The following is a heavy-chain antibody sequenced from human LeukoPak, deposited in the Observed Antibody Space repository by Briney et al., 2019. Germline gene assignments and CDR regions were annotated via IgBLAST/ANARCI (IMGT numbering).Heavy chain of an antibody. CDR2: SSYNGNT. J-gene: IGHJ4*02. CDR1: GASFTNYY. V-gene: IGHV4-59*01. Sequence: SETLSLTCTVSGASFTNYYWSWIRQPPGQGLEWIGFSSYNGNTNYNPSLKSRVTISVDMSKNQFSLRLKSVTAVDTAVYYCARDDLGPSYFDYWGQGTLVTVSS. CDR3: ARDDLGPSYFDY.